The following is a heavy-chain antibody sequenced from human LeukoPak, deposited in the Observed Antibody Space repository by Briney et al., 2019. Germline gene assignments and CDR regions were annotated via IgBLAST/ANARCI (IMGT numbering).Heavy chain of an antibody. CDR2: INQDGSKE. CDR3: VRDGGVSGYDLLDY. D-gene: IGHD5-12*01. V-gene: IGHV3-7*01. CDR1: GFIFSNYW. J-gene: IGHJ4*02. Sequence: GGSLGLSCTASGFIFSNYWMTWVRQAPRKGLEWVAQINQDGSKEYYIDSVKARFSISRDNARNSLSLQMNSLRAEDTAVYYCVRDGGVSGYDLLDYWGQGTLVTVSS.